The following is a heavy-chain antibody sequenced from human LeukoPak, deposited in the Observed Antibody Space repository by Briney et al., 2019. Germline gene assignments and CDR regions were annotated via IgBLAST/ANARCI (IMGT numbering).Heavy chain of an antibody. CDR2: ISSSSSYI. Sequence: PGGSLRLSCAASGFTFSSYSMNWVRQAPGKGLEWVSSISSSSSYIYYADSVKGRFTISRDNAKNSLYLQMNSLRAEDTAVYYCARDPRQTRKPNYYDSSGPPEGYWGQGTLVTVSS. D-gene: IGHD3-22*01. CDR3: ARDPRQTRKPNYYDSSGPPEGY. V-gene: IGHV3-21*01. CDR1: GFTFSSYS. J-gene: IGHJ4*02.